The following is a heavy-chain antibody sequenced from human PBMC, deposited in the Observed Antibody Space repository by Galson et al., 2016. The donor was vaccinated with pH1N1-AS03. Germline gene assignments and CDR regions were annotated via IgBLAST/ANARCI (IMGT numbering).Heavy chain of an antibody. D-gene: IGHD1-26*01. J-gene: IGHJ2*01. CDR3: ARESPLNYYPDL. CDR1: GFSFSASW. Sequence: SLRLSCAASGFSFSASWMSWVRQAPGKGLEWVANIRQDGSEKYYVDSVEGRFTISRDNAKNSLYLQMNSLRDEGRAVYYCARESPLNYYPDLRGRGTLVTVSS. CDR2: IRQDGSEK. V-gene: IGHV3-7*03.